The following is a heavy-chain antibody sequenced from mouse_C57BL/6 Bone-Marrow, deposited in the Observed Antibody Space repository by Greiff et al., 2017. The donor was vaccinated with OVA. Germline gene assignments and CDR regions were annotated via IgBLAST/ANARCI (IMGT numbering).Heavy chain of an antibody. CDR1: GYTFTSYW. J-gene: IGHJ3*01. V-gene: IGHV1-74*01. CDR2: IHPSDSDT. CDR3: AIFFQRFAY. Sequence: VQLQQPGASVKVSCKASGYTFTSYWMHWVKQRPGQGLEWIGRIHPSDSDTNYNQKFKGKATLTVDKSSSTAYMQLSSLTSEDSAVYYCAIFFQRFAYWGQGTLVTVSA.